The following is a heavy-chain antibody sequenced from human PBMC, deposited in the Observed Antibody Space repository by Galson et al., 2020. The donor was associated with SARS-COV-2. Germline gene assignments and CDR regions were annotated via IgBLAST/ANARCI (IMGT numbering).Heavy chain of an antibody. V-gene: IGHV4-39*01. Sequence: SQTLSLTCTVSGGSISSSSYYWGWNRQPPGKGLEWIGSNYYSGSTYYNPSLKSRVTISVDTSKNQFSLKLSSVTAADTAVYYCATPYYDYVWGSYRLLNHYYYYYMDVWGKGTTVTVSS. J-gene: IGHJ6*03. CDR2: NYYSGST. CDR3: ATPYYDYVWGSYRLLNHYYYYYMDV. CDR1: GGSISSSSYY. D-gene: IGHD3-16*02.